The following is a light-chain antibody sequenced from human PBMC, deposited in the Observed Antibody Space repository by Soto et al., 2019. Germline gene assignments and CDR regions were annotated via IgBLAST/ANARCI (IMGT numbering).Light chain of an antibody. CDR2: EVS. CDR3: SSYAGRNNVV. Sequence: QSVLTQPPSASGSPGQSVTISCTGTSSDVGGYNYVSWYQQHPGKAPKLMIYEVSKRPSGVPDHFSGSKSGNTASLTVSGLQDEDEADYYCSSYAGRNNVVFGGGTKLTVL. CDR1: SSDVGGYNY. J-gene: IGLJ3*02. V-gene: IGLV2-8*01.